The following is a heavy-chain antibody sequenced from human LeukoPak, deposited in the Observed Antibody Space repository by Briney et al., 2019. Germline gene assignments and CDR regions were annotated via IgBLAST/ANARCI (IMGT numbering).Heavy chain of an antibody. CDR2: ISSSSSHI. D-gene: IGHD3-10*01. CDR3: ARRHLISGRGMDV. V-gene: IGHV3-21*01. J-gene: IGHJ6*03. CDR1: GFTFNSYS. Sequence: PGGSLRLSCAASGFTFNSYSMNWVRQAPGKGLEWVSSISSSSSHIYYADSVKGRFTISRDNANNSLYLQMNSLRAGDTAVYYCARRHLISGRGMDVWGKGTTVTVSS.